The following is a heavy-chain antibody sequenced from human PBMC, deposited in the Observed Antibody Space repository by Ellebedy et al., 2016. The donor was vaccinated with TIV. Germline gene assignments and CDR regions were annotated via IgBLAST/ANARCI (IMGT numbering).Heavy chain of an antibody. D-gene: IGHD6-19*01. CDR2: ISYDGSNK. CDR3: AKDDSIIAVAGTFDY. Sequence: GESLKISCAASGFTFSSYGMHWVRQAPGKGLEWVAVISYDGSNKYYADSVKGRFTISRDNSKNTLYLQMNSLRAEDTAVYYCAKDDSIIAVAGTFDYWGQGTLVTVSS. J-gene: IGHJ4*02. CDR1: GFTFSSYG. V-gene: IGHV3-30*18.